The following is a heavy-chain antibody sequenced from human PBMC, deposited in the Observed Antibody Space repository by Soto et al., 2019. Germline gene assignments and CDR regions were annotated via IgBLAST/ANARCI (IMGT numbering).Heavy chain of an antibody. CDR1: GYTFSKYA. J-gene: IGHJ5*02. CDR3: AEGSGEVPTNWFDP. D-gene: IGHD6-19*01. Sequence: EVQLLESGGGLVQPGGSLRLSCAASGYTFSKYAMIWVRQAPGPGLDWVAGVSRSGAATYYADSVKGRFTISRDKSKNTLSLQMNSLRAEDTALYDCAEGSGEVPTNWFDPWGEGTLVTVSS. CDR2: VSRSGAAT. V-gene: IGHV3-23*01.